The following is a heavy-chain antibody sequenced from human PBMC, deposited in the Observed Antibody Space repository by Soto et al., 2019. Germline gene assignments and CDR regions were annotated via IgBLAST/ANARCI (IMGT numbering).Heavy chain of an antibody. J-gene: IGHJ4*02. CDR2: ISYDGSNK. D-gene: IGHD3-22*01. V-gene: IGHV3-30-3*01. CDR3: ARGEYYDSSGPPKGYFDY. CDR1: GFTFSSYA. Sequence: GGSLRLSCAASGFTFSSYAMHWVRQAPGKGLEWVAVISYDGSNKYYADSVKGRFTISRDNSKNTLYLQMNSLRAEDTAVYYCARGEYYDSSGPPKGYFDYWGQGTLVTVSS.